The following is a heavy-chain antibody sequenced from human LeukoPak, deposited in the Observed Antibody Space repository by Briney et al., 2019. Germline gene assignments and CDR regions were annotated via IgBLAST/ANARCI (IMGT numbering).Heavy chain of an antibody. CDR1: EFTYG. Sequence: GGSLRLSGAASEFTYGMNWVRQVPGKGLECVSAISSSGSNTYYADSVKGRFTISRDNSKNTLYLQMNSLRAEDTAVYYCARGPPNWGYDYWGPGTLVTVSS. D-gene: IGHD7-27*01. J-gene: IGHJ4*02. V-gene: IGHV3-23*01. CDR3: ARGPPNWGYDY. CDR2: ISSSGSNT.